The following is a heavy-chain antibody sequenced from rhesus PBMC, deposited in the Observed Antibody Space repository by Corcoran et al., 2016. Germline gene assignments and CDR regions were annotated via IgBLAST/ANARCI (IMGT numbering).Heavy chain of an antibody. CDR2: VIPLAGRT. J-gene: IGHJ6*01. CDR3: ARGLRPSRYCIGSGCYYGLDS. Sequence: QVQLVQSGAEGKKPGASVKVSGKASGFTFGSYVISWVRQAPGQGLEWMGVVIPLAGRTTYARKCQGRVTITGDTSTSTAYMELSRLSSEDTAVYYCARGLRPSRYCIGSGCYYGLDSWGQGVVVTVSS. D-gene: IGHD2-21*01. V-gene: IGHV1-198*02. CDR1: GFTFGSYV.